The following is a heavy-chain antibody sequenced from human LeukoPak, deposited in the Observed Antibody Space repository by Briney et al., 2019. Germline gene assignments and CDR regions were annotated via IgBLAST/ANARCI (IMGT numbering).Heavy chain of an antibody. V-gene: IGHV3-21*01. CDR3: ARGEIAVHATHWFDP. CDR2: ISSSSSYI. D-gene: IGHD2-15*01. CDR1: GFTFSSYS. J-gene: IGHJ5*02. Sequence: GGSLRLSCAASGFTFSSYSMNWVRQAPGKGLEWVSSISSSSSYIYYADSVKGRFTISRDNAKNSLYLHMNSLSAEDTAVYYCARGEIAVHATHWFDPWGQGTLVTVSS.